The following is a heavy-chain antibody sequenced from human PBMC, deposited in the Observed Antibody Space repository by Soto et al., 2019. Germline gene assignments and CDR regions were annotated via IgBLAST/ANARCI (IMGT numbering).Heavy chain of an antibody. CDR3: NAYCDFWGGHTPL. V-gene: IGHV3-15*07. CDR1: GFTFANVW. CDR2: IKSKADGETI. J-gene: IGHJ4*02. Sequence: EVQLVESGGGLVKPGGSVGLSCAASGFTFANVWMHWVRQAPGKGLEWVGRIKSKADGETIDYAEPVKGRFSISRDDSKNTLYLQMNNLKTEDTAVYYCNAYCDFWGGHTPLWGQGTLVAVSS. D-gene: IGHD3-3*01.